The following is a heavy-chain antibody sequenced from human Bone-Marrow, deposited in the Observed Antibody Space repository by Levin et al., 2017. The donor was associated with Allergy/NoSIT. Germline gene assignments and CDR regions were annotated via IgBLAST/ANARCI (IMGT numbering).Heavy chain of an antibody. Sequence: AGGSLRLSCVASGFTFSNYGMHWVRQAPGKGLEWLAVLTYDGSNKYYVDSVKGRFTVSRDNSKNTLFLQMDSLRPEDTAVYFCAKDILELRIHQYCYYGMDVWGQGTTVTVSS. J-gene: IGHJ6*02. CDR2: LTYDGSNK. D-gene: IGHD1-7*01. V-gene: IGHV3-30*18. CDR3: AKDILELRIHQYCYYGMDV. CDR1: GFTFSNYG.